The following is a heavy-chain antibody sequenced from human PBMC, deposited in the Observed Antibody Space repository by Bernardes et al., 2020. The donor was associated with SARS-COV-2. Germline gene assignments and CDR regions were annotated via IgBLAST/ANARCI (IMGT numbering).Heavy chain of an antibody. CDR3: APGYDYVWGSYRLQHFDY. V-gene: IGHV3-23*01. Sequence: GSLRLSCAASGFTFSSYAMSWVRQAPGKGLEWVSAISGSGGSTYYADSVKGRFTISRDNSKNTLYLQMNSLRAEDTAVYYCAPGYDYVWGSYRLQHFDYWGQGTLVTVSS. CDR2: ISGSGGST. J-gene: IGHJ4*02. CDR1: GFTFSSYA. D-gene: IGHD3-16*02.